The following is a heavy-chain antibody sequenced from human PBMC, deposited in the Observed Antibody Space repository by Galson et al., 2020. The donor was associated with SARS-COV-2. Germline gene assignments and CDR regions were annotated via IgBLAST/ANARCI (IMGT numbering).Heavy chain of an antibody. CDR2: ISYYGSNK. J-gene: IGHJ4*02. CDR1: GFTFSSYG. D-gene: IGHD2-15*01. CDR3: AKGAMTPIDY. Sequence: GGSLRLSCAASGFTFSSYGMHWVRQAPGKGLEWVAVISYYGSNKYYADSVKGRFTISRDISKNTLYLQMNSLRAEDTAVYYCAKGAMTPIDYWGQGTLVTVSS. V-gene: IGHV3-30*18.